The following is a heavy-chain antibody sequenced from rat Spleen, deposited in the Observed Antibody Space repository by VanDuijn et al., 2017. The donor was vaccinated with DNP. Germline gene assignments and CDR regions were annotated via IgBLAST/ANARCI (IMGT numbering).Heavy chain of an antibody. CDR2: ISYDGGRT. V-gene: IGHV5-20*01. J-gene: IGHJ2*01. D-gene: IGHD1-4*01. CDR1: GFTFNNYW. CDR3: TRDLHFGYNYAFDY. Sequence: EVQLVETGGALVQPGRSLKLSCVASGFTFNNYWMYWFRQAPTKGLEWVASISYDGGRTYYRDSVKGRFTISRDNAKSSLYLQMDSLRSEDTAAYFCTRDLHFGYNYAFDYWGQGVMVSVSS.